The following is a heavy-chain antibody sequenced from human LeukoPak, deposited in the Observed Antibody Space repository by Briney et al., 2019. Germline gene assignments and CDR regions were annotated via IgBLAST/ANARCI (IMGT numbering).Heavy chain of an antibody. Sequence: PGGSLRLSCAASGFTFSSYGMHWVRQAPGKGLEWVAVISYDGSNKYYADSVKGRFTISRDNSKNTLYLQMNSLRAEDTAVYYCAKGVGLRNFDYWGQGTLVTVSS. J-gene: IGHJ4*02. D-gene: IGHD1-26*01. CDR3: AKGVGLRNFDY. CDR1: GFTFSSYG. V-gene: IGHV3-30*18. CDR2: ISYDGSNK.